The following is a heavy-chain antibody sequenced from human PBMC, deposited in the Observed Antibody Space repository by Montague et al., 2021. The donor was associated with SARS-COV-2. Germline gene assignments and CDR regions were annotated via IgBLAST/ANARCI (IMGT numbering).Heavy chain of an antibody. D-gene: IGHD3-3*01. CDR1: GFTFSSYS. J-gene: IGHJ4*02. V-gene: IGHV3-48*02. Sequence: SLRLSCAASGFTFSSYSMNWVRQAPGKGLEWVSFISTSSSTIYYADSVKGRFTISRDNAKNSLYLQMNSLRDEDTAVYYGARDGGTITIFGVLSMLRYFDYWGQGTLVTVSS. CDR3: ARDGGTITIFGVLSMLRYFDY. CDR2: ISTSSSTI.